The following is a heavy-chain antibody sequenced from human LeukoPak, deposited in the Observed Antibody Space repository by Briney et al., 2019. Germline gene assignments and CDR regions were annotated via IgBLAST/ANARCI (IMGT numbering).Heavy chain of an antibody. CDR2: ISGSGGTT. D-gene: IGHD2-21*02. J-gene: IGHJ4*02. V-gene: IGHV3-23*01. Sequence: GGSLRLSCAASGFTLSSYAMSRVLQAPGKGLEWVSGISGSGGTTYYAGSVKGRFTISRDNSKNTLYLQMNSLRAEDTAVYYCAKDIMVTNSYMFDYRGQGTLVTVSS. CDR3: AKDIMVTNSYMFDY. CDR1: GFTLSSYA.